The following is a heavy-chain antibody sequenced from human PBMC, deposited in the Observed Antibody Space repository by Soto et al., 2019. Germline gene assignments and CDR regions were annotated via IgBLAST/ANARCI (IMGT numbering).Heavy chain of an antibody. CDR1: GFSFASFA. CDR3: ARVISSRDEYFDY. J-gene: IGHJ4*02. CDR2: IVGSDAKT. D-gene: IGHD2-2*01. Sequence: GSLRLSCTTSGFSFASFALTWVRQAPGQGLEWVATIVGSDAKTHYADSVKGRFSISRDTSRNTVYLQMNNLRAADTAVYYCARVISSRDEYFDYWGQGTVVTVSS. V-gene: IGHV3-23*01.